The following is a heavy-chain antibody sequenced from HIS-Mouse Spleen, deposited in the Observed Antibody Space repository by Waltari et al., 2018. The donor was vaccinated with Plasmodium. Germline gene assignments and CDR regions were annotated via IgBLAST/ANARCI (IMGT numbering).Heavy chain of an antibody. CDR3: ARDGPGETSFDY. CDR1: GYTFTGYY. CDR2: INPNSGGT. J-gene: IGHJ4*02. V-gene: IGHV1-2*02. Sequence: QVQLVQSGAEVKKPGASVKVSCKASGYTFTGYYMPWVRQAPGQGLEWMGWINPNSGGTNYAQKCQGRVTMTRDTSISTAYMELSRLRSDDTAVYYCARDGPGETSFDYWGQGTLVTVSS. D-gene: IGHD3-16*01.